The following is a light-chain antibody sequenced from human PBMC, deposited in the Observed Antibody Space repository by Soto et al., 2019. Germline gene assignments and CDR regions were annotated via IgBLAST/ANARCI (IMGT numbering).Light chain of an antibody. CDR1: QTVSRY. V-gene: IGKV1-6*01. CDR2: AAS. Sequence: IQLTQSPSSLSASVGDTVTITCRASQTVSRYLNWYQQKSGTAPKLLIYAASTLHTGVPSRFSGSGAGTDFTLTISSLQPEDFATYYCLQDYNYPLTFGQGTKVDIK. J-gene: IGKJ1*01. CDR3: LQDYNYPLT.